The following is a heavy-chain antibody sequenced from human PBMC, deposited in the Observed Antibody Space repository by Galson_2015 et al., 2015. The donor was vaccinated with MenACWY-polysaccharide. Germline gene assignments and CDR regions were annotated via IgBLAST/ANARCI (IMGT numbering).Heavy chain of an antibody. J-gene: IGHJ6*01. D-gene: IGHD3-3*01. CDR3: ARGHYDLWSGYRHYYFGLDV. CDR1: GSSISTYW. Sequence: SLRLSCAASGSSISTYWMHWVRQVPGKGPVWVSRINSDETSTSYADSVKGRFSISRDNAKSTLYLQMNSLRAEDTAVYYCARGHYDLWSGYRHYYFGLDVWGQGTTVTVSS. CDR2: INSDETST. V-gene: IGHV3-74*01.